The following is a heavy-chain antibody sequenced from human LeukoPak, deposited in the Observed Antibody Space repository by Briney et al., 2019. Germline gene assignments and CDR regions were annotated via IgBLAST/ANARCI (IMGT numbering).Heavy chain of an antibody. CDR3: AELGITMIGGV. CDR1: GFTFSSYG. CDR2: ISGSGGST. J-gene: IGHJ6*04. D-gene: IGHD3-10*02. Sequence: PGGTLRLSCAASGFTFSSYGMSWVRQAPGKGLEWVSAISGSGGSTYYADSAKGRFTISRDNSKNTLYLQMNSLRAEDTAVYYCAELGITMIGGVRGKGTTVTISS. V-gene: IGHV3-23*01.